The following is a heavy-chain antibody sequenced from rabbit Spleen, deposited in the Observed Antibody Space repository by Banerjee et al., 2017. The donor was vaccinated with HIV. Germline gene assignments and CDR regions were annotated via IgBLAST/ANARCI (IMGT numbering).Heavy chain of an antibody. J-gene: IGHJ4*01. Sequence: QEQLVESGGGLVQPEGSLTLTCTASGFSFSSNGYMCWVRQAPGKGLEWIACIYAGSSGNTYYASWAKGRFTISKTSSTTVTLQMPSLTVADTATYFCARGSATMTMVITGYYLNLWGQGTLVTVS. V-gene: IGHV1S45*01. CDR1: GFSFSSNGY. D-gene: IGHD2-1*01. CDR3: ARGSATMTMVITGYYLNL. CDR2: IYAGSSGNT.